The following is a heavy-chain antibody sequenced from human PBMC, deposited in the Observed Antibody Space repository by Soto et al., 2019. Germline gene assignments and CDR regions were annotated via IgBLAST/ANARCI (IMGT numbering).Heavy chain of an antibody. CDR3: ARDVIAAAGTAG. CDR2: IIPIFGTA. Sequence: SVKVSCKASGYTFTNYYMPWVRQAPGQGLEWMGGIIPIFGTANYAQKFQGRVTITADESTSTAYMELSSLRSEDTAVYYCARDVIAAAGTAGWGQGTLVTVSS. V-gene: IGHV1-69*13. J-gene: IGHJ4*02. CDR1: GYTFTNYY. D-gene: IGHD6-13*01.